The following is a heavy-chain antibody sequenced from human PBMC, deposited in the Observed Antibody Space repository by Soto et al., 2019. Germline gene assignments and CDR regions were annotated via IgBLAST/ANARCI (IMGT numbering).Heavy chain of an antibody. CDR3: ARHSKVGPNLGAYHFDF. D-gene: IGHD1-26*01. Sequence: GESLKISCMGSGYRFTNYWIAWVRQMPGKGLEWMGIIYPGDSDTRYSPSFQGQVTISADKSISTAYLQWTSLKASDTAMYYCARHSKVGPNLGAYHFDFWGQGTLXT. V-gene: IGHV5-51*01. J-gene: IGHJ4*02. CDR1: GYRFTNYW. CDR2: IYPGDSDT.